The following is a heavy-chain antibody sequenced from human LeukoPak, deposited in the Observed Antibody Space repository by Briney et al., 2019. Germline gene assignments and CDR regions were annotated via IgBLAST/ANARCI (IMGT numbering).Heavy chain of an antibody. V-gene: IGHV1-2*02. CDR1: GYTFTGYY. D-gene: IGHD2-15*01. CDR3: AREGYCSGGSCYYFDY. J-gene: IGHJ4*02. Sequence: ASVKVSCKASGYTFTGYYLHWVRQAPGQGLEWMGCIHPNSGGTNYAQKFQGRVTMTRDTSISTAYLDLSRLRSDDTAVYYCAREGYCSGGSCYYFDYWGQGTLVTVSS. CDR2: IHPNSGGT.